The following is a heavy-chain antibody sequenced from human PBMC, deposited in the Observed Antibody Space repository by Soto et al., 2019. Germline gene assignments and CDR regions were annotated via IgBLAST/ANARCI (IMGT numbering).Heavy chain of an antibody. Sequence: QVQLVQSGAEVKKPGSSVKVSCKASGGTFSSYTISWVRQAPGQGLEWMGRIIPILGIANYAQKFQGRVTITADKSTSTAYLELSSLRSEDTAVYYWARADGDLLGLGNWFDPWGQGTLVTVSS. D-gene: IGHD4-17*01. J-gene: IGHJ5*02. V-gene: IGHV1-69*02. CDR2: IIPILGIA. CDR3: ARADGDLLGLGNWFDP. CDR1: GGTFSSYT.